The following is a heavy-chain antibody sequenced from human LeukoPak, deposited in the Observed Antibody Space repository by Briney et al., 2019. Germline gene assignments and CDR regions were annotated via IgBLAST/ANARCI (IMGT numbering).Heavy chain of an antibody. CDR3: ARGYCRDDICQVFPY. D-gene: IGHD2-21*02. J-gene: IGHJ4*02. V-gene: IGHV4-59*02. Sequence: SETLPLTCTVSGGSVSSYYWSWIRQTPEKGLEWIGYMSYSGRTDYGPSLKSRVTMSVDTSKNQFSLKMSYVTAADTGVYYCARGYCRDDICQVFPYWGQGTLVTVSS. CDR1: GGSVSSYY. CDR2: MSYSGRT.